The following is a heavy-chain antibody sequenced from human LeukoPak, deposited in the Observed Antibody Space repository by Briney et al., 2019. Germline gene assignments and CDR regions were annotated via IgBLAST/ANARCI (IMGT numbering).Heavy chain of an antibody. CDR3: AGQLRYYFDY. CDR2: IYYSGST. CDR1: GGSISSYY. Sequence: SETLSLTCTVSGGSISSYYWSWIRQPPGKGLEWIGYIYYSGSTNYNPSLKSRVTTSVDTSKNQFSLKLSSVTAADTAVYYCAGQLRYYFDYWGQGTLVTVSS. V-gene: IGHV4-59*01. D-gene: IGHD5-18*01. J-gene: IGHJ4*02.